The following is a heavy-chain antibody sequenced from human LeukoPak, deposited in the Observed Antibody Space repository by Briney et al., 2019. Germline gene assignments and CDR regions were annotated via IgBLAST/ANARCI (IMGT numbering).Heavy chain of an antibody. CDR1: GGSFSGYY. CDR3: ARKRRHRITMVRGAAFDY. J-gene: IGHJ4*02. CDR2: INHSGST. V-gene: IGHV4-34*01. D-gene: IGHD3-10*01. Sequence: SETLSLTCAVYGGSFSGYYWSWIRQPPGKGLEWIGEINHSGSTYYNPSLKSRVTISVDTSKNQFSLKLSSVTAADTAVYYCARKRRHRITMVRGAAFDYWGQGTLVTVSS.